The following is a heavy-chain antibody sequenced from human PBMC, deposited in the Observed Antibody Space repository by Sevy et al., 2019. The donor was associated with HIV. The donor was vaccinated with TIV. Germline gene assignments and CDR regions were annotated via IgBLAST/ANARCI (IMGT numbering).Heavy chain of an antibody. V-gene: IGHV3-15*07. Sequence: GGSLRLSCAGSGFTFSNAWMNWVCQAPGRGLEWVGRIKSKVNGGTIDYAAPVKGRIIISRDDSRNTVYLQMNSLKTEDTAVYYCATGDMTTIGADYWGQGTLVTVSS. J-gene: IGHJ4*02. CDR3: ATGDMTTIGADY. CDR1: GFTFSNAW. D-gene: IGHD1-1*01. CDR2: IKSKVNGGTI.